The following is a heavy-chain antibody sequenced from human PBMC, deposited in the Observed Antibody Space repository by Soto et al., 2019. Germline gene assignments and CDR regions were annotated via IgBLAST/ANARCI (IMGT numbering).Heavy chain of an antibody. J-gene: IGHJ6*02. V-gene: IGHV3-30*18. CDR1: GFTFSSYG. CDR3: AKATTRGWLPGYYYYGMDV. D-gene: IGHD6-19*01. Sequence: PGGSLRLSCAASGFTFSSYGMHWVRQAPGKGLEWVAVISYDGSNKYYADSVKGRFTISRDNSKNTLYLQMKSLRAEDTAVYYCAKATTRGWLPGYYYYGMDVWGQGTTVTVSS. CDR2: ISYDGSNK.